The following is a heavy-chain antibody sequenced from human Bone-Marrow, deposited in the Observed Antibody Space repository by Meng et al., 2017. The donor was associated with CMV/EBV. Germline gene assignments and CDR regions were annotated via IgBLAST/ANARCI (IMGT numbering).Heavy chain of an antibody. CDR1: GFTFSDHY. J-gene: IGHJ4*02. CDR3: ARDGSGGLGY. D-gene: IGHD1-26*01. V-gene: IGHV3-72*01. Sequence: GESLKISCAASGFTFSDHYMDWVRQAPGKGLEWVGRTRNKANSYTTEYAASVKGRFTISRYDSKNSLYLQMNSLKTEDTAVYYCARDGSGGLGYWGQGTLVTVSS. CDR2: TRNKANSYTT.